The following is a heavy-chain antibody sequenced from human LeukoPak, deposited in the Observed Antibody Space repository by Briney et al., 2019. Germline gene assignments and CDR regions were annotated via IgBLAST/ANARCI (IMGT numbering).Heavy chain of an antibody. D-gene: IGHD5-18*01. Sequence: SETLSLTCAVYGGSFSGYYWSWIRQPPGKGLEWIGEINHSGSTNYNPSLKSRVTISVDTSKDQFSLKLSSVTAADTAVYYCARAIWWIQLWLPQYYFDYWGQGTLVTVSS. CDR1: GGSFSGYY. CDR2: INHSGST. CDR3: ARAIWWIQLWLPQYYFDY. V-gene: IGHV4-34*01. J-gene: IGHJ4*02.